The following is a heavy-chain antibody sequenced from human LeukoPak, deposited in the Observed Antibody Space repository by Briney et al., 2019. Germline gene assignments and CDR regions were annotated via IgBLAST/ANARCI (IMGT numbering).Heavy chain of an antibody. CDR1: GYTFTSYG. Sequence: SVKVSCKASGYTFTSYGISWVRQAPGQGLEWMGWISAYNGNTKYAQKLQDRVTMTTDTSTTTAYMEVRSLTSDDTAVYYCARGSAMAQKQLVRHFDSWGQGTLVIVSS. D-gene: IGHD6-6*01. CDR2: ISAYNGNT. J-gene: IGHJ4*02. V-gene: IGHV1-18*01. CDR3: ARGSAMAQKQLVRHFDS.